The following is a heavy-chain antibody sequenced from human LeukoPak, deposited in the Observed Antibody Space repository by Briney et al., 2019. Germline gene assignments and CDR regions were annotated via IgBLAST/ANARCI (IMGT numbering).Heavy chain of an antibody. D-gene: IGHD6-19*01. V-gene: IGHV3-7*01. Sequence: GGSLRLSCAASGFTFSSYWMSWVRQAPGKGLEWVAKIKQDGSEKYSVDSVKGRFTISRDNAKNSLYLQMNSLRAEDTAVYYCAREWVAGYKYYYYYYGMDVWGQGTTVTVSS. J-gene: IGHJ6*02. CDR1: GFTFSSYW. CDR2: IKQDGSEK. CDR3: AREWVAGYKYYYYYYGMDV.